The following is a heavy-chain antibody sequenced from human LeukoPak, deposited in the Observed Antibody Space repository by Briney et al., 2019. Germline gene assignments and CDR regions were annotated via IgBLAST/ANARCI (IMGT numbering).Heavy chain of an antibody. J-gene: IGHJ4*02. CDR1: GFTLSSYG. CDR2: IRYDGSNK. D-gene: IGHD3-16*02. V-gene: IGHV3-30*02. Sequence: GGSLRLSCAASGFTLSSYGMHWVRQAPGKGLEWVAIIRYDGSNKYYADSVKGRFTISRDNSKNTLYLQMNSLRAEDTAVYYCAKVSRGRGITFGGLIVSSDYWGQGTLVTVSS. CDR3: AKVSRGRGITFGGLIVSSDY.